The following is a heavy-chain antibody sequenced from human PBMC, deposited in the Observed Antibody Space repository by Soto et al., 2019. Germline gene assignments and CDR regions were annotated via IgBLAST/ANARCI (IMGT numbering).Heavy chain of an antibody. CDR2: IFYSGST. CDR3: ARGRYFVPGSYYKGPLGPDY. CDR1: GGSISSTDYY. J-gene: IGHJ4*02. V-gene: IGHV4-30-4*01. D-gene: IGHD3-10*01. Sequence: QVQLQESGPGLVKTSQTLSLTCTVSGGSISSTDYYWSWIRQPPGKGLEWIGYIFYSGSTYHNPSLKSRVTISVDTSKNQFSLRVSSVTAADTAVYYCARGRYFVPGSYYKGPLGPDYWGQGTLVTVSS.